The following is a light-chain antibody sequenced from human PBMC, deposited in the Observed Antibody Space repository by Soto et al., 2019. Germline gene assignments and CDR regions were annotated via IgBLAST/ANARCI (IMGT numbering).Light chain of an antibody. V-gene: IGLV2-14*01. CDR1: SSDVGGYNY. Sequence: QSALTQPASVSGSPGQSITISCTGTSSDVGGYNYVSWYQQHPGNAPKLMIYDVSNRPSGVSNRFSGSKSGNTASLTISGRQAEDEADYDCSSYTSSSILFGGGTKLTVL. CDR3: SSYTSSSIL. J-gene: IGLJ2*01. CDR2: DVS.